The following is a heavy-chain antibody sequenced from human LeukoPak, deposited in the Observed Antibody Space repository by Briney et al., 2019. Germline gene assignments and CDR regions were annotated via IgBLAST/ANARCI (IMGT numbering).Heavy chain of an antibody. D-gene: IGHD5-18*01. J-gene: IGHJ4*02. CDR1: GYSFTSYW. CDR2: IDPSDSET. V-gene: IGHV5-51*01. CDR3: ARQTAMGRSGDY. Sequence: GESLKISCKASGYSFTSYWIGWVRQMPGKGLEWMGIIDPSDSETRYTPSFQGQVTISVDKSLTTANLQWNSLKASDTAMYYCARQTAMGRSGDYWGQGTLVTVSS.